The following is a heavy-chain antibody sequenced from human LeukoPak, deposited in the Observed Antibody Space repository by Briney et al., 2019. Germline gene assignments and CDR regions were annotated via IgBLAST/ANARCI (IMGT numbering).Heavy chain of an antibody. CDR1: GFTFSSYS. J-gene: IGHJ4*02. V-gene: IGHV3-21*01. Sequence: PGGSLRLSCAASGFTFSSYSMNWVRQAPGKGLEWVSSISSSSSYIYYADSVKGRFTISRDNAKNSLYLQMNSLRAEDTAVYYCARSLAVADDFDYWGQGTWSPSPQ. D-gene: IGHD6-19*01. CDR2: ISSSSSYI. CDR3: ARSLAVADDFDY.